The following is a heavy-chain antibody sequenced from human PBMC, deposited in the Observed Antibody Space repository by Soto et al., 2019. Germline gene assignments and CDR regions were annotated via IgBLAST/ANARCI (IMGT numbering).Heavy chain of an antibody. CDR2: ISGSGGIT. CDR3: AKDGITIFGVVIHYYYYMDV. J-gene: IGHJ6*03. D-gene: IGHD3-3*01. Sequence: HPGGSLRLSCAASGFTFSSYAMSWVRQAPGKGLEWVSAISGSGGITYYADSVKGRFTISIDNSKNTLYLQMNSLRAVDTAVYYCAKDGITIFGVVIHYYYYMDVWGKGTTVTVSS. CDR1: GFTFSSYA. V-gene: IGHV3-23*01.